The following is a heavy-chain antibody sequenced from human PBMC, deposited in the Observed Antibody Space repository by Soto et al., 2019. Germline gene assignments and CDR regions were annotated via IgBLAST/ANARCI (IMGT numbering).Heavy chain of an antibody. V-gene: IGHV1-8*01. Sequence: QVQLVQPGTEVRKPGASVKVSCETSGDTFTNFDLNWVRQASGQGLEWIGWMRADSGHSGHARKFPGRVSMTRDPSRRTAYMELSSLRAEDTAVYYCARYIFGQGFKAWGQGTLVFVSS. CDR1: GDTFTNFD. CDR2: MRADSGHS. CDR3: ARYIFGQGFKA. J-gene: IGHJ5*02. D-gene: IGHD3-3*02.